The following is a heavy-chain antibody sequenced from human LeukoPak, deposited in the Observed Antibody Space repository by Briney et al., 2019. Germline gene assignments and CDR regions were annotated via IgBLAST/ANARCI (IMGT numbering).Heavy chain of an antibody. CDR3: ARDRDGSGKGY. CDR2: ISSSSSYI. V-gene: IGHV3-21*01. CDR1: GFTFSSYS. Sequence: GGSLRLSCAASGFTFSSYSMNWVRQAPGKGLEWVSSISSSSSYIYYADSVKGRFTISRDNAKNSLYLQMNSLRAEDTAVYYCARDRDGSGKGYWGQGTLVTVSS. J-gene: IGHJ4*02. D-gene: IGHD3-10*01.